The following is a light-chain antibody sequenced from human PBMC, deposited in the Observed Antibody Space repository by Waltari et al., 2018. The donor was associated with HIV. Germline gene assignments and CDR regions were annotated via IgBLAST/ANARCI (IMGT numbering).Light chain of an antibody. CDR3: SSYTSSSTLV. CDR2: EVS. CDR1: SSDLGGFPY. J-gene: IGLJ2*01. V-gene: IGLV2-14*01. Sequence: QSALTQPASVSGSPGQSITISCPVTSSDLGGFPYVSWYQQHPGKAPKLMIYEVSNRPSGVSNRFSGSKSGNTASLTISGLQAEDEADYYCSSYTSSSTLVFGGGTKLTVL.